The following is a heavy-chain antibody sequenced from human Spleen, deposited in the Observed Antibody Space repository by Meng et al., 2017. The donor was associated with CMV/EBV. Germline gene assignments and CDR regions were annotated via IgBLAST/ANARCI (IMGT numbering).Heavy chain of an antibody. CDR3: AKARLATNSDLDSSAFFES. CDR2: ISASGGTS. J-gene: IGHJ4*02. D-gene: IGHD3-22*01. Sequence: GESLKISCAASGFYFSSYDITWVRQAPGKGLEWVSTISASGGTSYYADSVKGRFTISRDNSKNTLYLQVSSLRADDTAVYYCAKARLATNSDLDSSAFFESWGQGTLVTVSS. V-gene: IGHV3-23*01. CDR1: GFYFSSYD.